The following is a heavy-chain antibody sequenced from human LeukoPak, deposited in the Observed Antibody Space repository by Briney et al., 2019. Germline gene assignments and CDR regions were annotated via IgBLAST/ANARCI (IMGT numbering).Heavy chain of an antibody. J-gene: IGHJ4*02. CDR3: AKTVGATGEFDY. D-gene: IGHD1-26*01. CDR2: VTGSAAST. CDR1: GFTFSGYA. Sequence: GGSLRLSCAASGFTFSGYAMSWVRQAPGKGLEWVSTVTGSAASTYYAESVKGRFPISRDNSKNTLYLQMNSLRAEDTAVYYCAKTVGATGEFDYWGQGTLVTVSS. V-gene: IGHV3-23*01.